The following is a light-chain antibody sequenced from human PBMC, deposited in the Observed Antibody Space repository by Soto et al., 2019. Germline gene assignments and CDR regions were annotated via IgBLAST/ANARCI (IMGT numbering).Light chain of an antibody. V-gene: IGKV3-15*01. CDR1: QSVSIL. CDR2: GAT. Sequence: EIVMTQSPATLSVSPGERATISCRAGQSVSILLAWYQQKPGQAPRLLIHGATTRPTGIPARFSGSGSGTDFTLTISRLEPEDSAVYHCQQYGSTVTFGPGTKVDIK. J-gene: IGKJ3*01. CDR3: QQYGSTVT.